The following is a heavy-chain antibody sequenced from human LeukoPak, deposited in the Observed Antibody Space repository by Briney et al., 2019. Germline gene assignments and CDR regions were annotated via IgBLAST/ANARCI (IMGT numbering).Heavy chain of an antibody. Sequence: GGSLRLSCAASGFTFSSYAMSWVRQAPGKGLEWVSAISGSGGSTYYADPVKGRFTISRDNSKNTLYLQMNSLRAEDTAVYYCAKGSYDSSGYLYYFDYWGQGTLVTVSS. J-gene: IGHJ4*02. D-gene: IGHD3-22*01. CDR3: AKGSYDSSGYLYYFDY. V-gene: IGHV3-23*01. CDR1: GFTFSSYA. CDR2: ISGSGGST.